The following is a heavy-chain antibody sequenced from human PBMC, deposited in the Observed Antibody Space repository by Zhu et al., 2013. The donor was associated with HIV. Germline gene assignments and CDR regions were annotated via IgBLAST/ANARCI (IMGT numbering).Heavy chain of an antibody. V-gene: IGHV1-18*01. D-gene: IGHD3-22*01. CDR1: GYTFTSYG. J-gene: IGHJ4*02. Sequence: QVRLLQSGAEMSKPGSSVKVSCKASGYTFTSYGISWVRQAPGQGLEWMGWISAYNGNTNYAQKLQGRVTMTTDTSTSTAYMELRSLRSDDTAVYYCARDDSGYYYDSSGSYGDYWGQGTLVTVSS. CDR3: ARDDSGYYYDSSGSYGDY. CDR2: ISAYNGNT.